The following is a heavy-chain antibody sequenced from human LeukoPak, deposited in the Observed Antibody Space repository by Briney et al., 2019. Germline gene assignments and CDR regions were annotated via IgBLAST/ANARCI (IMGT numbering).Heavy chain of an antibody. J-gene: IGHJ5*02. CDR1: GGSISSYY. CDR2: IYYSGST. D-gene: IGHD3-10*01. V-gene: IGHV4-59*01. CDR3: ARLIYYGSNNWFDP. Sequence: SETLSLTCTVSGGSISSYYWSWIRQPPGKGLEWIGYIYYSGSTNYNPSLKGRVTISVDTSKNQFSLKLSSVTAADTAVYYCARLIYYGSNNWFDPWGQGTLVTVSS.